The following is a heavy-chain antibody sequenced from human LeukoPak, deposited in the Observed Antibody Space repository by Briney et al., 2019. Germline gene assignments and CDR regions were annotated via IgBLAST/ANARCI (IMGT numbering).Heavy chain of an antibody. V-gene: IGHV3-30-3*01. CDR1: GFTFSSYA. CDR2: ISYDGSNK. CDR3: ARDPLVGATDH. J-gene: IGHJ4*02. Sequence: GGSLRLSCAASGFTFSSYAMHWVRQAPGKGLEWVAVISYDGSNKYYADSVKGRFTISRDNSKNTLYLQMNSLRAEDTAVYYCARDPLVGATDHWGQGTLVTVSS. D-gene: IGHD1-26*01.